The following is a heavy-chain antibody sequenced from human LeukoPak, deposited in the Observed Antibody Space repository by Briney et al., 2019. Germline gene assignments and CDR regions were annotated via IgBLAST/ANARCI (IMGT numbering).Heavy chain of an antibody. J-gene: IGHJ4*02. CDR1: GFPFDGYA. CDR3: ARGVEVVAADVFDH. V-gene: IGHV3-30*04. D-gene: IGHD2-2*01. CDR2: ISYNGSII. Sequence: PGGSLRLSCEASGFPFDGYALHWVRQAPGKGLEWVALISYNGSIIEYADSVKGRFTISRDNSKNTLFLLMNSLTREDTAVYYCARGVEVVAADVFDHWGQGSLVTVSS.